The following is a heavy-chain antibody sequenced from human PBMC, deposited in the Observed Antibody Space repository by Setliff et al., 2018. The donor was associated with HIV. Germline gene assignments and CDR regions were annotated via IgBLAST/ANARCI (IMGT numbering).Heavy chain of an antibody. CDR2: IKQDGSEK. CDR3: ARVFWYGLPQIYYYMDV. D-gene: IGHD2-8*02. CDR1: GFRFSTYW. Sequence: PGGSLRLSCAASGFRFSTYWMTWVRQAPGKGLEWVANIKQDGSEKYYVDSVKGRFTPSRDNAKNSLYLQMNSLRAEDTAVYYCARVFWYGLPQIYYYMDVWGKGTTVTVS. J-gene: IGHJ6*03. V-gene: IGHV3-7*01.